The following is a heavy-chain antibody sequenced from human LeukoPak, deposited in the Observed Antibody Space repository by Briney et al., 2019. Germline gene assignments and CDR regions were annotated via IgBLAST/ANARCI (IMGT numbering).Heavy chain of an antibody. J-gene: IGHJ1*01. V-gene: IGHV3-23*01. CDR1: GFIVSTNY. Sequence: PGGSLRLSCAASGFIVSTNYMSWVRQAPGKGLEWVSVISGSGGSTYYADSVKGRFTISRDNSKNTLYLQMNSLRVEDTAVYYCAKEIYGDSTGARFQHWGQGTLLTVSS. CDR3: AKEIYGDSTGARFQH. CDR2: ISGSGGST. D-gene: IGHD4-17*01.